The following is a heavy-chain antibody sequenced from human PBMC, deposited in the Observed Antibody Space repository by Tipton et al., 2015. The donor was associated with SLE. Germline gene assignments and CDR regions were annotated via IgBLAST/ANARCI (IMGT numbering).Heavy chain of an antibody. CDR2: INHSGST. V-gene: IGHV4-34*01. Sequence: LRLSCAASGFTFSSYSMNWVRQAPGKGLEWIGEINHSGSTNYNPSLKSRVTISVDTSKNQFSLKLSSATAADTAVYYCARGGRSSSSNGFDYWGQGTLVTVSA. J-gene: IGHJ4*02. CDR3: ARGGRSSSSNGFDY. CDR1: GFTFSSYS. D-gene: IGHD6-6*01.